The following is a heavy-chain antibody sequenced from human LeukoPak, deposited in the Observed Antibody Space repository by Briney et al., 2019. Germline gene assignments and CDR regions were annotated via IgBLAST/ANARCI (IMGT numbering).Heavy chain of an antibody. V-gene: IGHV4-4*02. CDR1: GGSISSSNW. CDR3: ASNLYCSGGSCWTSIDY. J-gene: IGHJ4*02. D-gene: IGHD2-15*01. CDR2: IYHSGST. Sequence: PSETLSLTCAVSGGSISSSNWWSWVRQPPGKGLEWIGEIYHSGSTNYNPSLKSRVTISVDKSKNQFSLKLSSVTAADTAVYHCASNLYCSGGSCWTSIDYWGQGTLVTVSS.